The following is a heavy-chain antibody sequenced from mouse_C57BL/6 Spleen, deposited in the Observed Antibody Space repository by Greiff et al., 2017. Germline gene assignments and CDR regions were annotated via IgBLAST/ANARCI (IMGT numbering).Heavy chain of an antibody. J-gene: IGHJ1*03. CDR3: APSPSYWYVDV. D-gene: IGHD6-1*01. CDR1: GFTFTDYY. V-gene: IGHV7-3*01. CDR2: IRNKANGYTT. Sequence: EVKLMESGGGLVQPGGSLSLSCAASGFTFTDYYMSWVRQPPGKALEWLGFIRNKANGYTTEYSASVKGRFTISRDNSQSILYLQMNALRAEDSATYYCAPSPSYWYVDVWGTGTTVTVSS.